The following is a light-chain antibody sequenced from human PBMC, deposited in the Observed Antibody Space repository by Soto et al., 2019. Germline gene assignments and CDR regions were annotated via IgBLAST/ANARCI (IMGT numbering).Light chain of an antibody. CDR1: QRIATW. Sequence: DIPLTQSPSTLSASVGDRVTITCRASQRIATWLAWYQHQPGSAPKLLIYGASTLRSGVPSRFSGSGSGAEFTLTIDNLQPEDFATYYCQQYHLYWTFGPGTKVEI. CDR3: QQYHLYWT. V-gene: IGKV1-5*01. J-gene: IGKJ1*01. CDR2: GAS.